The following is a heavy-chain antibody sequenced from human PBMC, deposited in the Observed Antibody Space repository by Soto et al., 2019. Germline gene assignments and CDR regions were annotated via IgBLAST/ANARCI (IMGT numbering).Heavy chain of an antibody. CDR2: IIPIIGTA. D-gene: IGHD5-12*01. J-gene: IGHJ4*02. Sequence: QVQLVQSGAEVKKPGSSVKVSCKASGGTFNNYAISWVRQAPGQGLEWMGGIIPIIGTADYAHKFQGRLAISADESTGTTFMALSSLRSEDTALYYCARGGVDVVATSAFDYWGQGTLVTVSS. V-gene: IGHV1-69*01. CDR3: ARGGVDVVATSAFDY. CDR1: GGTFNNYA.